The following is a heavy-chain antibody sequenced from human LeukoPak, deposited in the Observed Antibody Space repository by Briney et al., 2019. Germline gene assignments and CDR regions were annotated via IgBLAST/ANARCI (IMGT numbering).Heavy chain of an antibody. V-gene: IGHV3-48*01. Sequence: GGSLRLSCAASGFTFSSYSMNWVRQAPGKGLEWVSYISSSSSTIYYADSVKGRFTISRDNAKNSLYLQMNSLRAEDTAVYYCARDLILPRYCSSTSCTKGWFDPWGQGTLVTVSS. CDR3: ARDLILPRYCSSTSCTKGWFDP. D-gene: IGHD2-2*01. J-gene: IGHJ5*02. CDR1: GFTFSSYS. CDR2: ISSSSSTI.